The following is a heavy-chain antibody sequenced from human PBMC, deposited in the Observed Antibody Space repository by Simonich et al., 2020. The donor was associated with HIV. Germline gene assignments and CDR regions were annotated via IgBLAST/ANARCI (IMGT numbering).Heavy chain of an antibody. CDR2: IRGSGSIM. V-gene: IGHV3-11*01. J-gene: IGHJ3*02. Sequence: QVQLVESGGGLVKPGGSLRLSCADSGFTLRDYYKSWIRQAPGKGLEWVSYIRGSGSIMYYTDSVKGRFTISRDNAKNSLYLQMNSLRAEDTAVYSCAGAPYGDGAFDIWGQGTMVTVSS. D-gene: IGHD7-27*01. CDR3: AGAPYGDGAFDI. CDR1: GFTLRDYY.